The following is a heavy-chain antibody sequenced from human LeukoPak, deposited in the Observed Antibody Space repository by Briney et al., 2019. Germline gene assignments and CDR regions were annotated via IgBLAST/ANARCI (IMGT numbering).Heavy chain of an antibody. Sequence: PGGSLRLSCVASRFTFSSHAMHWVRQAPGKGLEWLAVISYDGNSKYYADPVKGRFTISRDRSKNTLYLQMNSLRAEDTAMYYCARDQFLAAAGSLDYWGQGTLVTVSS. CDR2: ISYDGNSK. D-gene: IGHD6-13*01. V-gene: IGHV3-30-3*01. CDR3: ARDQFLAAAGSLDY. J-gene: IGHJ4*02. CDR1: RFTFSSHA.